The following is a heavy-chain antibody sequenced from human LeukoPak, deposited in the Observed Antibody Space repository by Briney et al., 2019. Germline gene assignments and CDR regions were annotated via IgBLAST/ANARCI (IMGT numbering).Heavy chain of an antibody. J-gene: IGHJ6*02. D-gene: IGHD6-13*01. CDR2: ISYDGSNK. CDR3: AKVRYSSSYYYGVDV. V-gene: IGHV3-30*18. CDR1: GFAFSSYG. Sequence: GGSLRLSCAASGFAFSSYGMHWVRQAPGKGLEWVAVISYDGSNKYNADSVKGRFTISRDNSKNTVYLQMNSLRAEDTAVYYCAKVRYSSSYYYGVDVWGQGTTVTVSS.